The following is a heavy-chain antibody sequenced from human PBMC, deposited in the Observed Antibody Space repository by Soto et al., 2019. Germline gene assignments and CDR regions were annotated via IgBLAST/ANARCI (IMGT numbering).Heavy chain of an antibody. CDR2: IYYSGST. V-gene: IGHV4-59*12. D-gene: IGHD3-3*01. J-gene: IGHJ6*02. Sequence: SETLSLTCTVSGGSISSYYWSWIRQPPGKGLEWIGYIYYSGSTNYNPSLKSRVTISVDTSKNQFSLKLSSVTAADTAVYYCARDRRYYDFWSGYHYYYYGMDVWGQGTTVTVSS. CDR3: ARDRRYYDFWSGYHYYYYGMDV. CDR1: GGSISSYY.